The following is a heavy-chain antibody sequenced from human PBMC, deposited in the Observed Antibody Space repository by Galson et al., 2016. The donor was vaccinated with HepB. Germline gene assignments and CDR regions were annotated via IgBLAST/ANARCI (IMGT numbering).Heavy chain of an antibody. CDR2: VYFSGST. CDR1: GVSISSTTYY. V-gene: IGHV4-39*01. Sequence: SETLSLTCSVSGVSISSTTYYWDWIRQPPGKGLEWIGSVYFSGSTYYNPSLKSRVTISADMSTNDFSLNLSSVTAADTAVYFCARHRGSIYGFDYWGQGALVTVSS. CDR3: ARHRGSIYGFDY. D-gene: IGHD3-10*01. J-gene: IGHJ4*02.